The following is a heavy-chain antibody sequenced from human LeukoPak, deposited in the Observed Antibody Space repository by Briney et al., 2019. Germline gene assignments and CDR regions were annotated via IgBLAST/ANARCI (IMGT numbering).Heavy chain of an antibody. Sequence: GGSLRLSCAASGFAFSNYWMHWVRQVPGKGLVWVSRITRDGSYANYADSVKGRFTFSRDNARNTLYLQMNSLRAEDTAVYYCARDGDGYNFDFWGRGALVTVSS. CDR3: ARDGDGYNFDF. CDR2: ITRDGSYA. CDR1: GFAFSNYW. V-gene: IGHV3-74*01. D-gene: IGHD5-24*01. J-gene: IGHJ4*02.